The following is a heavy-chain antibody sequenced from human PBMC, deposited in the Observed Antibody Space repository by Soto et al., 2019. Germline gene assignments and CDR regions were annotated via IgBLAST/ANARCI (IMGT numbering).Heavy chain of an antibody. V-gene: IGHV3-66*01. Sequence: PGGSLRLSCAASGFSVSSSYMSGVRQAPGKGLEWVSFIYSGGSTYYADSVKGRFTISRDNSKNTLYLQMNSLRAEDTAVYYCARDPENRSSWYLDYWGQGTLVTVSS. CDR2: IYSGGST. CDR1: GFSVSSSY. J-gene: IGHJ4*02. D-gene: IGHD6-13*01. CDR3: ARDPENRSSWYLDY.